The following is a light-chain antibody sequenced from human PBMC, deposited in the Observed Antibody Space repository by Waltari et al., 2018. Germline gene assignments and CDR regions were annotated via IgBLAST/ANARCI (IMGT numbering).Light chain of an antibody. V-gene: IGKV3-20*01. Sequence: DIVLTQFPGTLSLSAGERATLSCRASPSIGKYLAWYQLRPGQAPRLLIYDAYIRAAGIPDRFSGSGSGTDFSLTISRLEPEDFAMYYCQHYVRLPGTFGQGTKVEIK. CDR2: DAY. J-gene: IGKJ1*01. CDR3: QHYVRLPGT. CDR1: PSIGKY.